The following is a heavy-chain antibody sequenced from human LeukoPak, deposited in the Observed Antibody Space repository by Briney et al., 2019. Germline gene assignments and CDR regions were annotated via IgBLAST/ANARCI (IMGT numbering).Heavy chain of an antibody. Sequence: ASVKVSCKASGGTFSSYAISWLRQAPGQGLEWMGRIIPIFGTANYAQKFQGRVTITTDESTSTAYMELSSLGSEDTAVYYCASVAATPYYYYYMDVWGKGTTVTVSS. J-gene: IGHJ6*03. CDR1: GGTFSSYA. D-gene: IGHD2-15*01. V-gene: IGHV1-69*05. CDR3: ASVAATPYYYYYMDV. CDR2: IIPIFGTA.